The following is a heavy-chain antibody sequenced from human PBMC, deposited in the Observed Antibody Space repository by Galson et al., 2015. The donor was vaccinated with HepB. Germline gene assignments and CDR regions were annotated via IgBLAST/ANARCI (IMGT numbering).Heavy chain of an antibody. CDR3: ARDVGLAAAGTGYFQH. CDR1: GFTFSSYA. CDR2: IYSGGST. V-gene: IGHV3-66*01. D-gene: IGHD6-13*01. Sequence: SLRLSCAASGFTFSSYAMHWVRQAPGKGLEWVSVIYSGGSTYYADSVKGRFTISRDNSKNTLYLQMNSLRAEDTAVYYCARDVGLAAAGTGYFQHWGQGTLVTVSS. J-gene: IGHJ1*01.